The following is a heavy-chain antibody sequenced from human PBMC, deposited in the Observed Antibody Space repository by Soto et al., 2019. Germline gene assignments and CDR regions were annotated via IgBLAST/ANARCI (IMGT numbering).Heavy chain of an antibody. CDR1: GYTFATYG. Sequence: ASVKVSCKASGYTFATYGISWVRQAPGQGLEWMGWISPYNGTTKYAEKFQGEMTMTTDTATSTAYMDLRSLRSDDTAVYYCARDGERDTGLNFYYYLHGMDAWGQGTRVTVSS. V-gene: IGHV1-18*04. J-gene: IGHJ6*02. D-gene: IGHD1-1*01. CDR3: ARDGERDTGLNFYYYLHGMDA. CDR2: ISPYNGTT.